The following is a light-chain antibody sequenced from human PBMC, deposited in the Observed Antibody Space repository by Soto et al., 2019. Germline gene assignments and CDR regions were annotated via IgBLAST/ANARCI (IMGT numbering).Light chain of an antibody. CDR3: QQYGSSLIT. Sequence: EIVLTQSPGTLSVSPGEGATLSCRASQRISISYLAWYQQKPGQAPRLLIYGSSTRATGIPDRFSGSGSETDFTLTISRLEPEDFAVYYCQQYGSSLITFGQGTRLEIE. CDR1: QRISISY. V-gene: IGKV3-20*01. CDR2: GSS. J-gene: IGKJ5*01.